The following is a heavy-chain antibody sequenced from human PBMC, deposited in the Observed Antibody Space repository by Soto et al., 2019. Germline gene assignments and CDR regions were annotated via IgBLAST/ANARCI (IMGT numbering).Heavy chain of an antibody. CDR1: GYTFTNYW. V-gene: IGHV5-51*01. CDR3: AASIFYYGMDV. Sequence: GESLKISCKGSGYTFTNYWIGWVRQMRGKGLEWMGIIYPGDSDTKYNPSFHGQVTISADKSITTTYLRWTSLKASDTAIYYCAASIFYYGMDVWGQGTTVTVSS. CDR2: IYPGDSDT. J-gene: IGHJ6*02.